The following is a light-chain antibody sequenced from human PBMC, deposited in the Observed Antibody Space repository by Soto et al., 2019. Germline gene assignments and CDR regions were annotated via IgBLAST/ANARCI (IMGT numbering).Light chain of an antibody. CDR3: SSYTSSSTPAA. Sequence: QSALTQPASVSGSPGQSITISCTGTSSDVGGYNYVSWYQQHPGKAPKLMIYEVSNRPSGVSNRFSGSKSGNTASLTISGLQAEDEADYYCSSYTSSSTPAAFGGGTKLTVL. CDR1: SSDVGGYNY. J-gene: IGLJ2*01. V-gene: IGLV2-14*01. CDR2: EVS.